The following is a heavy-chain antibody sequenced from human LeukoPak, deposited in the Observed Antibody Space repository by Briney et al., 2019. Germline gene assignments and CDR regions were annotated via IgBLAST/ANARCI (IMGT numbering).Heavy chain of an antibody. CDR2: TYYKSKWYN. CDR1: GDSVSSNSAA. CDR3: ARTTLVRGVIKGSYYYAMDV. J-gene: IGHJ6*02. Sequence: SQTLSLTCAISGDSVSSNSAAWNWIRQSPPKGLEWLGRTYYKSKWYNDYAVSVKSRIIINPDTSKNQFSLQLNSVTPEDTAVYFCARTTLVRGVIKGSYYYAMDVWGQGTTVTVSS. V-gene: IGHV6-1*01. D-gene: IGHD3-10*01.